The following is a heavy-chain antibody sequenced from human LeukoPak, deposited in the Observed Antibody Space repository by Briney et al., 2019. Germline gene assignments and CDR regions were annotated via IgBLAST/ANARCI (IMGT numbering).Heavy chain of an antibody. CDR3: AKETNMVRGAY. Sequence: GGSLRLSCAASGFTFSSYAMSWVHQAPGKGLEWASTISGSGGSTYYADSVKGRFTISRDNSKNTLYLQMNSLRAEDTAVYYCAKETNMVRGAYWGQGTLVTVSS. CDR1: GFTFSSYA. J-gene: IGHJ4*02. CDR2: ISGSGGST. V-gene: IGHV3-23*01. D-gene: IGHD3-10*01.